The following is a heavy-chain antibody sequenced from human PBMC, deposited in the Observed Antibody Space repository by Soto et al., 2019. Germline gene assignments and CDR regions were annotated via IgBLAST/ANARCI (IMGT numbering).Heavy chain of an antibody. V-gene: IGHV3-74*01. CDR2: INSDGSNT. CDR3: ARQGGRYGFDWFDP. Sequence: EVQLVESGGGLVQPGGSLRLSCAASGFTFSSYWMHWVRQAPGKGLVWVSRINSDGSNTSYEDSGKGRFTISRDNAKNTQYLQMNSLRAEDTAVYYCARQGGRYGFDWFDPWGQGTLVTVS. J-gene: IGHJ5*02. D-gene: IGHD5-18*01. CDR1: GFTFSSYW.